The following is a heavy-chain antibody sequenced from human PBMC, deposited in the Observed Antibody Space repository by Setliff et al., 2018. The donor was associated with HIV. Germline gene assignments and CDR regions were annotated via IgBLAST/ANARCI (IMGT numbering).Heavy chain of an antibody. CDR1: GDPMSSTSYY. CDR3: ARDGPQTFGDYERYYFDY. Sequence: PSETLSLTCTVSGDPMSSTSYYWGWIRQPPGKWLEWIGSIYYGGSTQYNPSLKSRVTISVDPSKNQFSLKLTSVTAADTAVYYCARDGPQTFGDYERYYFDYWGQGTLVTVSS. CDR2: IYYGGST. V-gene: IGHV4-39*07. J-gene: IGHJ4*02. D-gene: IGHD4-17*01.